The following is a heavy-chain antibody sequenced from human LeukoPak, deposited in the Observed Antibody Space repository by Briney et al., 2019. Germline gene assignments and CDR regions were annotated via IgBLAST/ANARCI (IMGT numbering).Heavy chain of an antibody. J-gene: IGHJ4*02. CDR1: GGSISSYY. CDR3: ARRGVSDFFDR. CDR2: IYTSGST. Sequence: PSETLSLTCIISGGSISSYYWSWIRQPAGKGLEWIGRIYTSGSTNYNPSLESRVAISIDTSKNQFSLRLSSVTAADTAVYYCARRGVSDFFDRWGQGNLVTVSS. V-gene: IGHV4-4*07. D-gene: IGHD3-9*01.